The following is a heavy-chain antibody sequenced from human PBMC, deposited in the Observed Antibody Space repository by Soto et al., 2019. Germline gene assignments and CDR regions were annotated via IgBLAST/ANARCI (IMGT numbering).Heavy chain of an antibody. Sequence: PGESLKISCKGSGDSFLDYWISWVRQMPGKGLEWMGRIDPSDSYRTYSPSFQGHVTISVDKSISTAYLQWSSLKASDTAMYYCATSLVDIVATTAGAFDYWGQGTLVTVSS. CDR3: ATSLVDIVATTAGAFDY. V-gene: IGHV5-10-1*01. D-gene: IGHD5-12*01. CDR2: IDPSDSYR. CDR1: GDSFLDYW. J-gene: IGHJ4*02.